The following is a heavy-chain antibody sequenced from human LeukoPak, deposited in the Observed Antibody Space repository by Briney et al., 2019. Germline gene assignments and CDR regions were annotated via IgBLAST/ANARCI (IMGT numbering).Heavy chain of an antibody. Sequence: SETLSLTCTVSGGSISSYYWSWIRQPAGKGLEWIGRIYTSGSTNYNPSLKSRVTMSVDTSKNQFSLKLSSVTAADTAVYYCARGYYYDSSGYYGPTDSFDYWGQGTLVTVSS. CDR3: ARGYYYDSSGYYGPTDSFDY. CDR2: IYTSGST. D-gene: IGHD3-22*01. CDR1: GGSISSYY. J-gene: IGHJ4*02. V-gene: IGHV4-4*07.